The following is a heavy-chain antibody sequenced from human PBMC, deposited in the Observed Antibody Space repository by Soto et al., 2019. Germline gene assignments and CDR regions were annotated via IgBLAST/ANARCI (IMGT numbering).Heavy chain of an antibody. CDR2: LRYSGAT. V-gene: IGHV4-39*01. CDR1: GDSMNKWPFC. J-gene: IGHJ6*02. D-gene: IGHD1-20*01. Sequence: SATISLTCTVSGDSMNKWPFCWGWIRQSPGKGLEFIGCLRYSGATMFNPSLTSRLTMSVDTSKNQFSLKLSSVTAADTAVYYCARAFDLNWNPWGYYYGMDVWGQGTTVTVSS. CDR3: ARAFDLNWNPWGYYYGMDV.